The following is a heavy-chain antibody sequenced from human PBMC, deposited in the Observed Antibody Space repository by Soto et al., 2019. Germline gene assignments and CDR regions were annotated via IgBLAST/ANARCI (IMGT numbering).Heavy chain of an antibody. CDR3: ARVITTVTVGYYYLMAV. J-gene: IGHJ6*03. V-gene: IGHV5-51*01. CDR1: GYSFTSYW. CDR2: IYPGDSDT. D-gene: IGHD3-22*01. Sequence: PGESLKISCKGSGYSFTSYWIGWVRQMPGKGLEWMGIIYPGDSDTRYSPSFQGQVTISADKSISTAYLQWSSLKASDTAMYYCARVITTVTVGYYYLMAVCGKGTTDTVS.